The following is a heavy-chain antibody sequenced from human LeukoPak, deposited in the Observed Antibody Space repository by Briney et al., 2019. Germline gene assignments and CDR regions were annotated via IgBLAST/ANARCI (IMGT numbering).Heavy chain of an antibody. CDR1: VFTFSSYD. D-gene: IGHD4/OR15-4a*01. CDR3: ARISTSGAFDY. J-gene: IGHJ4*02. CDR2: IHTAGDK. V-gene: IGHV3-13*01. Sequence: GGCLRLSCAASVFTFSSYDMDWVRPATGKGREWVSAIHTAGDKYYPGSVKGRFTISRENAKNSLYLQMNSLRAGDTAVYYCARISTSGAFDYWGQGTLVTVSS.